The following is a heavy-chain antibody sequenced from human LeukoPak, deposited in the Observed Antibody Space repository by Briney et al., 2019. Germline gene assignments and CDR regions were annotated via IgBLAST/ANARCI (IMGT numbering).Heavy chain of an antibody. V-gene: IGHV3-30*04. J-gene: IGHJ6*02. CDR2: ISYDGSNK. CDR1: GFTFSSYA. Sequence: GGSLRLSCAASGFTFSSYAMHWVRQAPGKGLEWVAVISYDGSNKYYADSVKGRFTISRDNSKNTLYLQMNSLRAEDTAVYYCAREYAYYYDSSGYPPILYYYYGMDVWGQGTTVTVSS. CDR3: AREYAYYYDSSGYPPILYYYYGMDV. D-gene: IGHD3-22*01.